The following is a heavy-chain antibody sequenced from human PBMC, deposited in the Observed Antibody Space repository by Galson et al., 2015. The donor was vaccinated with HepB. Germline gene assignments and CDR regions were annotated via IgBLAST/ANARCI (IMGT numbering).Heavy chain of an antibody. V-gene: IGHV5-51*01. Sequence: QSGAEVKRPGESLKISCQASGYSFTNYWIGWVRQTPGYGLECMGIIYPGDSEIRYNPSFQGQVTMSVDKSISTAYLQWSSLKASDTAMYYCARLGHEGYHYYGMDVWGQGTTVTVSS. CDR2: IYPGDSEI. J-gene: IGHJ6*02. D-gene: IGHD2-2*01. CDR1: GYSFTNYW. CDR3: ARLGHEGYHYYGMDV.